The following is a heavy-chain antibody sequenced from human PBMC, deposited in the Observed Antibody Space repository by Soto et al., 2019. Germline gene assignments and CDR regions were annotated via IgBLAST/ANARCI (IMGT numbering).Heavy chain of an antibody. CDR2: ISAGGGNT. CDR1: GFSFSTYA. V-gene: IGHV3-23*01. Sequence: EVQLLESGGGLVQPGGSLRLSCAASGFSFSTYAMSWVRQAPGKGLEWVSGISAGGGNTYYADSVRGRFTISRDNSKNTLDRQMSSLRAEDTALYYCAKHSEYQLLSWFDPWGQGTLVTVSS. D-gene: IGHD2-2*01. J-gene: IGHJ5*02. CDR3: AKHSEYQLLSWFDP.